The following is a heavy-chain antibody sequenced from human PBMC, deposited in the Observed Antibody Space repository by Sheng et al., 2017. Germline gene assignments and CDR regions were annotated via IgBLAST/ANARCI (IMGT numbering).Heavy chain of an antibody. CDR1: GGTFSSYA. D-gene: IGHD6-13*01. CDR3: ARATKGDSSSWYDTFDY. J-gene: IGHJ4*02. CDR2: IIPIFGTA. V-gene: IGHV1-69*01. Sequence: QVQLVQSGAEVKKPGSSVKVSCKASGGTFSSYAISWVRQAPGQGLEWMGGIIPIFGTANYAQKFQGRVTITADESTSTAYMELSSLRSEDTAVYYCARATKGDSSSWYDTFDYWGQGTLGHRLL.